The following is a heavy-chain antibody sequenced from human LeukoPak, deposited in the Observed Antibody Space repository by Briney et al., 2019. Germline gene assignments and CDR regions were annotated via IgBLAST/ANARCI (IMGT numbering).Heavy chain of an antibody. CDR3: ARVVYGDYGYYYYMDV. D-gene: IGHD4-17*01. CDR1: GFTFSSYE. V-gene: IGHV3-48*03. Sequence: AGSLRLSCAASGFTFSSYEMNWIRQPPGKGLEWVSYISSSGSTIYYADSVKGRFTISRDNAKNSLYLQMNSLRAEDTALYYCARVVYGDYGYYYYMDVWGKGTTVTVSS. J-gene: IGHJ6*03. CDR2: ISSSGSTI.